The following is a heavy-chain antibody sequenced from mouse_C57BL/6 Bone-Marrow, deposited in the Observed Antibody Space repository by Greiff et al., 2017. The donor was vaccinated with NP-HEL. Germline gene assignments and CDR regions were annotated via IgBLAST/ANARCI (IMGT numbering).Heavy chain of an antibody. CDR1: GYTFTSYG. V-gene: IGHV1-81*01. Sequence: VKLMESGAELARPGASVKLSCKASGYTFTSYGISWVKQRTGQGLEWIGEIYPRSGNTYYNEKFKGKATLTADKSSSTAYMELRSLTSEDSAVYFCARWGHYYGSSCDFDYWGQGTTLTVSS. J-gene: IGHJ2*01. CDR3: ARWGHYYGSSCDFDY. D-gene: IGHD1-1*01. CDR2: IYPRSGNT.